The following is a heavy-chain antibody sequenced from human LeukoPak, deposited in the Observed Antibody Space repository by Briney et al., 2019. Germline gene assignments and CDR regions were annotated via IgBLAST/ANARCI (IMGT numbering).Heavy chain of an antibody. CDR1: GGSFSGYY. V-gene: IGHV4-34*11. CDR3: ARCLGFLIGSSWYPDAFDI. J-gene: IGHJ3*02. D-gene: IGHD6-13*01. CDR2: IYYSGYT. Sequence: TSETLSLTCAVYGGSFSGYYWSWIRQPPGKGLEYIGYIYYSGYTTYNPSLKSGSTISVERSKNQMSLKLSSVTAADTAVYYCARCLGFLIGSSWYPDAFDIWGQGTMVTVSS.